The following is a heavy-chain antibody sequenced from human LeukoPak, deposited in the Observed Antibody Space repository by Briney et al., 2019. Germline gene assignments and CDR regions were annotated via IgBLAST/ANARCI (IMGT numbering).Heavy chain of an antibody. CDR2: INSDGSST. V-gene: IGHV3-74*01. Sequence: PGGSLRLSCAASGFTFSSYWMHWARQAPGKGLVWVSRINSDGSSTSYADSVKGRFTISRDNAKNTLYLQMNSLRAEDTAVYYCATLDIDNYYDSSATCYWGQGTLVTVSS. CDR3: ATLDIDNYYDSSATCY. J-gene: IGHJ4*02. CDR1: GFTFSSYW. D-gene: IGHD3-22*01.